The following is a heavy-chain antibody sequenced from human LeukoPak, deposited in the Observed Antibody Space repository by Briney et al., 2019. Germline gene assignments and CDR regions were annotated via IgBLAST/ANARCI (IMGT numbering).Heavy chain of an antibody. J-gene: IGHJ6*03. CDR2: ISGSGGST. Sequence: PGGSLRLSCAASGFTFSSYAMSWVRQAPGKGLEWVSAISGSGGSTYYADSVKGRFTISRDNSKNTLYLQMNSLRAEDTAVYYCAKSGDYYYYYYMDVWGKGTTVTVSS. CDR3: AKSGDYYYYYYMDV. V-gene: IGHV3-23*01. CDR1: GFTFSSYA. D-gene: IGHD2-15*01.